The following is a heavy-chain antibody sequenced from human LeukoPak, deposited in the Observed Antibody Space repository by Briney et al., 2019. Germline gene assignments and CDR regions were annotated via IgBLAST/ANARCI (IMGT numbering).Heavy chain of an antibody. CDR1: GYIFTNYY. D-gene: IGHD3-16*01. CDR3: ARSMSHGGHFDY. J-gene: IGHJ4*02. Sequence: ASVKVSCKASGYIFTNYYMHWVRQAPGQGLEWMGIINPSGGSTSYAQKFQGRVTMTRDTSTSTVYMEVSSLRSEDSAVYYCARSMSHGGHFDYWGQGTLVTVSS. CDR2: INPSGGST. V-gene: IGHV1-46*01.